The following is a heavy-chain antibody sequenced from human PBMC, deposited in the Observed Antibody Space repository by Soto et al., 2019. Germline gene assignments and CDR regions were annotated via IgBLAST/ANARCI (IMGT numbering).Heavy chain of an antibody. Sequence: GGSLRLSCAASGFMFSAYTMNWVRQAPGKGLEWLSSISDDSSYIDYADSLRGRFTVSRDNARNSLYLQIVSLGVEDTAVYYCATPYYFNHWGPGTLVTVSS. CDR1: GFMFSAYT. D-gene: IGHD3-16*01. V-gene: IGHV3-21*06. CDR3: ATPYYFNH. CDR2: ISDDSSYI. J-gene: IGHJ1*01.